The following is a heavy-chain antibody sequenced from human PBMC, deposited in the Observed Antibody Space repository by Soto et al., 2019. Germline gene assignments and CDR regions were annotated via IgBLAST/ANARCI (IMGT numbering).Heavy chain of an antibody. CDR1: EFTFSNYW. D-gene: IGHD5-12*01. CDR3: ARDVGYDHVN. Sequence: EVQLVESGGGLVQPGGSLRISCAVSEFTFSNYWMSWVRQAPGKGLEWVATIKQDGSEKFYVDSVKGRFTISRDNAENSLYLQMNSLSAEDTALFFCARDVGYDHVNCGQGTLVTVSS. J-gene: IGHJ4*02. CDR2: IKQDGSEK. V-gene: IGHV3-7*01.